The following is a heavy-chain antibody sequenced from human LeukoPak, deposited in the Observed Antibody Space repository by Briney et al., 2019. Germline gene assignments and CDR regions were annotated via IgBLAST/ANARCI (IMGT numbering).Heavy chain of an antibody. CDR3: SRSLDY. CDR1: GFPFSGYW. V-gene: IGHV3-7*01. J-gene: IGHJ4*02. Sequence: GGSLRLSCAASGFPFSGYWMDWVRQAPGKGMEWVANINQDGSTQYYAASVKGRFTISRDNAKSSLYLQMNILRAEDTAVYYCSRSLDYSSQGALVTVSS. CDR2: INQDGSTQ.